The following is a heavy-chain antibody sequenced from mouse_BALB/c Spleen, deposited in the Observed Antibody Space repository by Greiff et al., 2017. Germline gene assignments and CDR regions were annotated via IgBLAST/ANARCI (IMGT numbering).Heavy chain of an antibody. D-gene: IGHD2-4*01. Sequence: VQLQHSGAELVKPGASVKLSCTASGFNIKDTYMHWVKQRPEQGLEWIGRIDPANGNTKYDPKFQGKATITADTSSNTAYLQLSSLTSEDTAVYYCARPYYDYDYWYFDVWGAGTTVTVSS. CDR3: ARPYYDYDYWYFDV. V-gene: IGHV14-3*02. CDR2: IDPANGNT. J-gene: IGHJ1*01. CDR1: GFNIKDTY.